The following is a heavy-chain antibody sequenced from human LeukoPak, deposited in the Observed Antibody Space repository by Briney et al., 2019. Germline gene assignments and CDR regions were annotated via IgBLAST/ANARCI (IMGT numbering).Heavy chain of an antibody. Sequence: SETLSLTCTVSGGSISSYYWSWIRQPPGKGLEWIGYIYYSGSTNYNPSLKSRVTISVDTSKNQFSLKLSSVTAADTAVYYCARDRFWSGNYYYYGMDVWGQGTTVTVSS. J-gene: IGHJ6*02. CDR3: ARDRFWSGNYYYYGMDV. D-gene: IGHD3-3*01. CDR2: IYYSGST. V-gene: IGHV4-59*12. CDR1: GGSISSYY.